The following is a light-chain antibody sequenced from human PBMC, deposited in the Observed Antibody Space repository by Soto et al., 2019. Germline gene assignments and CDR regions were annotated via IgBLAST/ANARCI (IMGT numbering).Light chain of an antibody. V-gene: IGKV3-20*01. J-gene: IGKJ3*01. CDR1: QSVSSTY. Sequence: EIVLTQSQDTLSLSPGERATLSCRARQSVSSTYLAWFQQKPGQTPRILISGASSRATGIPERFSGSGSGTDFTLTISRLEPEDFAVYWCQLYGSSPLFTFGPGTKVDIK. CDR3: QLYGSSPLFT. CDR2: GAS.